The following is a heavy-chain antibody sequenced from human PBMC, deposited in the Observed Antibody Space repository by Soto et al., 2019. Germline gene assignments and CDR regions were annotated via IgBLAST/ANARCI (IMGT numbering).Heavy chain of an antibody. CDR3: ARIRIGNYGEYDY. J-gene: IGHJ4*02. CDR2: SRNKGNSYST. Sequence: EVQLVESGGGLVQPGGSLRLSCAASGFTLSDHYMDWVRQAPGKGLEWVGRSRNKGNSYSTEYAASVKGRFTISRDESEKSLLLQMDSLKTEDTAVYFCARIRIGNYGEYDYWGQGTLVTVSS. CDR1: GFTLSDHY. V-gene: IGHV3-72*01. D-gene: IGHD3-3*02.